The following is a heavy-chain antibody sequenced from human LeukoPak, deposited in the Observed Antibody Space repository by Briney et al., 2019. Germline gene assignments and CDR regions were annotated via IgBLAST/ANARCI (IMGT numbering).Heavy chain of an antibody. CDR3: ARDSSTPSYYFDY. Sequence: GGTLRLSCAASGFTFSNSGMSWVRQAPGKGLEWVSAISTDAGETHYADSVKGRFTISRDNSKNTVSLQMNSLRAEDTAVYYCARDSSTPSYYFDYWGQGTLVTVSS. CDR1: GFTFSNSG. D-gene: IGHD2/OR15-2a*01. CDR2: ISTDAGET. J-gene: IGHJ4*02. V-gene: IGHV3-23*01.